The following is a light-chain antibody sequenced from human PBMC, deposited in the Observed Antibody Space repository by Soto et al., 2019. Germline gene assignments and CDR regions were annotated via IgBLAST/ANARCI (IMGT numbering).Light chain of an antibody. V-gene: IGKV3-11*01. Sequence: EIVLTQSPGTLSLSPGERAPLSCRARQSVRSSYLAWYQQKPGQAPRLLIYDASNRATGIPARFSGSGSGTDFTLTISSLEPEDFAVYYCQQRSNWPPITFGQGTRLEIK. CDR3: QQRSNWPPIT. CDR1: QSVRSSY. CDR2: DAS. J-gene: IGKJ5*01.